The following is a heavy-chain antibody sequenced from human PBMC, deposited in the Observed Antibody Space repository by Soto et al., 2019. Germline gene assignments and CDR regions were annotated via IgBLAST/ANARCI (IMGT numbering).Heavy chain of an antibody. V-gene: IGHV3-33*01. CDR2: IWYDGSNK. J-gene: IGHJ4*02. D-gene: IGHD2-8*01. CDR3: ARDTLRAGGRVDY. Sequence: VQLVESGGGVVQPGRSLRLSSAASGFTFSSYGMHWVRQAPGKGLEWVAVIWYDGSNKYYADSVKGRFTISRDNSKNTLYLQMNSLRAEDTAVYYCARDTLRAGGRVDYWGQGTLVTVSS. CDR1: GFTFSSYG.